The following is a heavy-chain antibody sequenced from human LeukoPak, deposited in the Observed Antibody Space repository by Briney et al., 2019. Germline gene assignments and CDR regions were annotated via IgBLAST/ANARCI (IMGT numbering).Heavy chain of an antibody. V-gene: IGHV1-69*05. D-gene: IGHD5-24*01. J-gene: IGHJ4*02. Sequence: SVKVSCKASGGTFSSYAISWVRQAPGQGPEWMGGIIPIFGTANYAQKFQGRVTITTDESTSTAYMELSSLRSEDTAVYYCASAPRGDGYNFDYWGQGTLVTVSS. CDR2: IIPIFGTA. CDR1: GGTFSSYA. CDR3: ASAPRGDGYNFDY.